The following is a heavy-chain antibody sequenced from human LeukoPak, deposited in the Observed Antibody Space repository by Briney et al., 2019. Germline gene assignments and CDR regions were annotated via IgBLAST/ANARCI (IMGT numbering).Heavy chain of an antibody. CDR2: IYYTGSI. D-gene: IGHD3-10*01. CDR1: GGSISSSSYY. J-gene: IGHJ6*02. V-gene: IGHV4-31*03. CDR3: ARDHSYYFGSQTSTLDV. Sequence: SETLSLTCTVSGGSISSSSYYWTWIRQPPGEGLEWIGYIYYTGSIDYNASLKSRLTISLETSKNRFSLKLNSVTAADTAVYYCARDHSYYFGSQTSTLDVWGQGTAVTVSS.